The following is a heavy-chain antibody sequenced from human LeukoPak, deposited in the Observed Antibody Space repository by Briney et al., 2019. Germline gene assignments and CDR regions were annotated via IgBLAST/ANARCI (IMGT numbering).Heavy chain of an antibody. V-gene: IGHV3-30*04. Sequence: GRSLRLSCAASGFTFSSYAMHWVRQAPGKGLEWVAVISYDGSNKYYADSVKGRFTISRDNSKNTLYLQMNSLGAEDTTVYYCAREDILTLGIDYWGQGTLVTVSS. CDR1: GFTFSSYA. CDR3: AREDILTLGIDY. D-gene: IGHD3-9*01. J-gene: IGHJ4*02. CDR2: ISYDGSNK.